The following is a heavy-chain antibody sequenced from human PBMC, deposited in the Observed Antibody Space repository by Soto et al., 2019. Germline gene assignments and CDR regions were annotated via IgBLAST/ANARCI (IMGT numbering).Heavy chain of an antibody. J-gene: IGHJ6*02. CDR1: GFTFSSYA. CDR2: ISGSGGST. D-gene: IGHD2-15*01. Sequence: EVQLLESGGGLVQPGGSLRLSCAASGFTFSSYAMSWVRQAPGKGLEWVSAISGSGGSTYYADSVKGRFTISSDNSKNTLYLQMNSLRAEDTAVYYCAKSDKGFYYYGMDVWGQGTTVTVSS. CDR3: AKSDKGFYYYGMDV. V-gene: IGHV3-23*01.